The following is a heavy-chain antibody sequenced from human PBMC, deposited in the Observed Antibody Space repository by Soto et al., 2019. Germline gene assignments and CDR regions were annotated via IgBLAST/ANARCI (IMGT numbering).Heavy chain of an antibody. CDR3: VFFKAEDGIRDCSRVSAFLLNRTSDL. D-gene: IGHD3-3*02. Sequence: GKGLEWVSGICGGGSNTFYADSVKGRFTISRDNSKNTLLLQMNSLGAEDTAVYYCVFFKAEDGIRDCSRVSAFLLNRTSDL. J-gene: IGHJ2*01. CDR2: ICGGGSNT. V-gene: IGHV3-23*01.